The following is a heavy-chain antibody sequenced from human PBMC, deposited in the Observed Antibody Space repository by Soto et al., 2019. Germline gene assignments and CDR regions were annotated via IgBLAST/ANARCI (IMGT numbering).Heavy chain of an antibody. Sequence: QVQLVESGGGVVQPGRSLRLSCAASGFTFSSYGMHWVRQAPGKGLEWVAVISYDGSNKYYADSVKGRFTISRDNSKNTRYLQMNSLRAEDTAVYYCAKEAYSGPLDYWGQGPLVTVSS. D-gene: IGHD2-15*01. CDR3: AKEAYSGPLDY. CDR1: GFTFSSYG. J-gene: IGHJ4*02. CDR2: ISYDGSNK. V-gene: IGHV3-30*18.